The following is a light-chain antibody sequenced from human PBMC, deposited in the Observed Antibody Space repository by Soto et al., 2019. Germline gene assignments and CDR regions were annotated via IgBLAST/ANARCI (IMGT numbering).Light chain of an antibody. V-gene: IGKV3-20*01. Sequence: EVELTQSPGTLSLSPGDTATLSCGASQSVTSNYLAWYQQKAGQHTRLLVYGASTRASGIPDRFRGSGSGPGFTLTSDRLEPEDFGVYYCQEDGTSPRTFGRGTKVDIK. CDR1: QSVTSNY. CDR2: GAS. CDR3: QEDGTSPRT. J-gene: IGKJ1*01.